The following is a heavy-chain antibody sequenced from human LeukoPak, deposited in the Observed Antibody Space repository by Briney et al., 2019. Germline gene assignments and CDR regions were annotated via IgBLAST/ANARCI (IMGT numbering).Heavy chain of an antibody. CDR3: ARDYWWNYDY. CDR1: GFTFSDYA. D-gene: IGHD1-7*01. CDR2: ISKDGSDK. Sequence: PGGSLRLSCAASGFTFSDYAMHWVRQAPGKGVEWVAVISKDGSDKYYPGSVRGRFTISRHNSKNTIYLQMDSLRAEDTAIYYCARDYWWNYDYWGQGTLVTVSS. J-gene: IGHJ4*02. V-gene: IGHV3-30-3*01.